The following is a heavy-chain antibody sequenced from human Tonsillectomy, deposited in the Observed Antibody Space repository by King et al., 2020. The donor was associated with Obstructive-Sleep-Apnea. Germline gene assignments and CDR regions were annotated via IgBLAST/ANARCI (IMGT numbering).Heavy chain of an antibody. D-gene: IGHD2-21*02. Sequence: VQLVESGGVVVQPGGSLRLSCAASGFTFDGYTMHWVRQPPGKGLEWVSLISWDGGSTYYADSVKGRFTVSRDNSKNSLYLQMNSLRTEDTAWYYCAKDSSGDSIFDYWGQGTLVTVSS. V-gene: IGHV3-43*01. J-gene: IGHJ4*02. CDR2: ISWDGGST. CDR1: GFTFDGYT. CDR3: AKDSSGDSIFDY.